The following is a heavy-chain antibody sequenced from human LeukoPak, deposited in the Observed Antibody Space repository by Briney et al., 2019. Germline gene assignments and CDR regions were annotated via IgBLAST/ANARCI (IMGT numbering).Heavy chain of an antibody. CDR3: ARLFRGSEHYLDY. V-gene: IGHV5-51*01. CDR2: IYPADSDT. CDR1: GYRFTSYW. Sequence: GESLQISCKNAGYRFTSYWIGWVRQMPGKGVEWMGIIYPADSDTRYSPSFQGQVTISADKSISTTYLQWSSLKASDTAMYYCARLFRGSEHYLDYWGQGTLVTVSS. D-gene: IGHD3-3*01. J-gene: IGHJ4*02.